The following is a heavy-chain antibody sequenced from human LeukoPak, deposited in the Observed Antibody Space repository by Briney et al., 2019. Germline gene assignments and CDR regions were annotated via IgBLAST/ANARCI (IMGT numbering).Heavy chain of an antibody. D-gene: IGHD5-12*01. CDR3: ARHSRWGYSGYEYYFDY. Sequence: SQTLSLTCTVSGGSISSGDYYWSWIRQPPGKGLEWIGYIYYSGSTYYNPSLKSRVTISVDTSKNQFSLKLSSVTAADTAVYYCARHSRWGYSGYEYYFDYWGQGTLVTVSS. J-gene: IGHJ4*02. CDR2: IYYSGST. V-gene: IGHV4-30-4*08. CDR1: GGSISSGDYY.